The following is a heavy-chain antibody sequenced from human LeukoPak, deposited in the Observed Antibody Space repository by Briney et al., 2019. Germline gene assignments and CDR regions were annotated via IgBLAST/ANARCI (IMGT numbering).Heavy chain of an antibody. CDR3: ARASGSYWWFDS. J-gene: IGHJ5*01. CDR1: GYTFTGYY. V-gene: IGHV1-2*02. CDR2: VNPNSGDT. Sequence: ASVKVSCKASGYTFTGYYLHWVRQAPGQGLEWMGCVNPNSGDTNYTQKFQGSVTMTRDTSISTVYMELSRLRSDDTAVYYCARASGSYWWFDSWGQGTLVTVSS. D-gene: IGHD1-26*01.